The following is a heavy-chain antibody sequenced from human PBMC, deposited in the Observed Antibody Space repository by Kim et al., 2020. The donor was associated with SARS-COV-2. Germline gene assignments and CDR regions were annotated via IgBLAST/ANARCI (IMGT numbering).Heavy chain of an antibody. Sequence: GGSLRLSCAASGFTFSSYAMHWVRQAPGKGLEWVAVISYDGTNKNYADSVKGRFTISRDKSKNTLYLQMDSLRLEDTAVYYCARGNNYYGSDNYYNGAGYSGMDVWGQGTTVTVSS. J-gene: IGHJ6*02. CDR2: ISYDGTNK. D-gene: IGHD3-10*01. V-gene: IGHV3-30-3*01. CDR3: ARGNNYYGSDNYYNGAGYSGMDV. CDR1: GFTFSSYA.